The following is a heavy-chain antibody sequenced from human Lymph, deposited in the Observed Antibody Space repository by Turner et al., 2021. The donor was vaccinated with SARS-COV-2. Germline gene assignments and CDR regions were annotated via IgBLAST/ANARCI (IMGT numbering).Heavy chain of an antibody. Sequence: HVQLVQSGAEVKKPGASVQVSCKAPGYPFTSYDINWLRQATGHGLEGMGWMNPNSGNTGDAQKFQGRVTMTRNTSISTAYMELSSLRSEDTAVYYCARGRYSGGGMDVWGQGTTVTVSS. V-gene: IGHV1-8*02. CDR2: MNPNSGNT. CDR1: GYPFTSYD. CDR3: ARGRYSGGGMDV. D-gene: IGHD1-26*01. J-gene: IGHJ6*02.